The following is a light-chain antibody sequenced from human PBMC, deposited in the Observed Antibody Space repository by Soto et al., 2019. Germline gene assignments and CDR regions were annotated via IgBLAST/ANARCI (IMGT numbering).Light chain of an antibody. CDR2: EVS. CDR1: SSDVGGYNY. CDR3: SSYTSSSTFHHV. J-gene: IGLJ1*01. V-gene: IGLV2-14*01. Sequence: QSALTQPASVSGSPGQSITISCTGTSSDVGGYNYVSWYQQHPGKAPKLMIYEVSNRPSGVSNRFSGSKSGNTASLTISGLQAEDEADYYCSSYTSSSTFHHVFGTGTKLTVL.